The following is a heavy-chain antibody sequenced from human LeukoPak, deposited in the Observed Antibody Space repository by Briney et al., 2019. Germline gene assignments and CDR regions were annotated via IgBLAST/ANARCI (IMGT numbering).Heavy chain of an antibody. Sequence: PSETLSLTCTVSGGSISSYYWSWIRQPPGKGLEWIGYIYYSGSTNYSPSLKSRVTISVDTSKNQFSLKLSSVTAADTAVYYCARGGEPPGSWSGYYLSSVALHANYYGMDVWGQGTTVTVSS. CDR3: ARGGEPPGSWSGYYLSSVALHANYYGMDV. V-gene: IGHV4-59*01. D-gene: IGHD3-3*01. J-gene: IGHJ6*02. CDR2: IYYSGST. CDR1: GGSISSYY.